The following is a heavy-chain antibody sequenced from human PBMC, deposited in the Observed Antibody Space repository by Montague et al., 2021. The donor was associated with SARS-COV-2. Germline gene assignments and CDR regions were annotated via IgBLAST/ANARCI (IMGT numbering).Heavy chain of an antibody. CDR3: ARGGGYSYGALDY. J-gene: IGHJ4*02. CDR2: INHSGST. Sequence: SETLSLTCVVYGGSFSGYYWSWIRQPPGKGPEWIGEINHSGSTNXNPSLKSRVTISVDTSKKQFSLRLNSVTTADTAVYYCARGGGYSYGALDYWGQGTLVTVSS. D-gene: IGHD5-18*01. V-gene: IGHV4-34*01. CDR1: GGSFSGYY.